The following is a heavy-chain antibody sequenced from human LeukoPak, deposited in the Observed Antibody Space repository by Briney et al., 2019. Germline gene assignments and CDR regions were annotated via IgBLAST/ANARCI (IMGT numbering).Heavy chain of an antibody. V-gene: IGHV1-2*02. D-gene: IGHD1-26*01. CDR2: INPNSGDT. CDR3: ARDAIGVVGTISWFDP. Sequence: GASVKVSCKVSGYTFTDYYIYWVRQAPGQGLEWMGWINPNSGDTNYALRFQDRVTMTSDTSISTAYMELSRLRTDDTAVYYCARDAIGVVGTISWFDPWGQGTLVTVSS. CDR1: GYTFTDYY. J-gene: IGHJ5*02.